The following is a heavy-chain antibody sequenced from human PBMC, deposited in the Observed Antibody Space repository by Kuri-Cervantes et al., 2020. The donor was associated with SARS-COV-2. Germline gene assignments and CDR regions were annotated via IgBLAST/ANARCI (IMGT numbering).Heavy chain of an antibody. CDR1: GFTSSADT. CDR2: ITRSSVYI. J-gene: IGHJ3*01. CDR3: ARNRLFVTVPAAGTFDL. D-gene: IGHD2-2*01. V-gene: IGHV3-21*06. Sequence: GEFLKIFCVASGFTSSADTLNWVRQAPGKGLEWVSSITRSSVYISYADSLKGRFTVSRGDADNSVYLQMNSLRAEDTAVYYCARNRLFVTVPAAGTFDLWGQGTMVTVSS.